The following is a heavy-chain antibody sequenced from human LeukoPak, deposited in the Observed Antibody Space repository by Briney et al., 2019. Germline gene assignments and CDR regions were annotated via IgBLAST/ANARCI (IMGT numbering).Heavy chain of an antibody. CDR1: GGSFSGYY. V-gene: IGHV4-34*01. CDR3: ARVAWSGSYVNYSYMDV. J-gene: IGHJ6*03. CDR2: INHSGST. D-gene: IGHD3-16*01. Sequence: KTSETLSLTCAVYGGSFSGYYWNWIRQPPGKGLEWIGEINHSGSTNYNPSLKSRVTMSVDTSKNQFSLKLTSVTAADTAVYYCARVAWSGSYVNYSYMDVWGKGTTVTVSS.